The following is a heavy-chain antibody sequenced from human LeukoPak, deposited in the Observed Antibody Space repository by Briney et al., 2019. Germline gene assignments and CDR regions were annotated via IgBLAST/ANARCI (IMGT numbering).Heavy chain of an antibody. Sequence: GGSLRLSCAASGFTFSDYYMSWIRQAPGKGLEWVSYLSGSSSMKKYVDSVKGRFTISRDNAKNSLFLQMTSLRAEDTAVYYCARYDYTNDAFDMWGQGTIVTVSS. V-gene: IGHV3-11*04. CDR2: LSGSSSMK. D-gene: IGHD5-12*01. CDR1: GFTFSDYY. CDR3: ARYDYTNDAFDM. J-gene: IGHJ3*02.